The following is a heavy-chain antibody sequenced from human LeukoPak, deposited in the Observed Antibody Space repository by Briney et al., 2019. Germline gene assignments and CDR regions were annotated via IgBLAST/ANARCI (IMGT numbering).Heavy chain of an antibody. V-gene: IGHV3-23*01. CDR1: GFTFSSYA. J-gene: IGHJ6*02. CDR3: TRDANHYGGMDV. Sequence: GGSLRLSCAASGFTFSSYAMSWVRQAPGKGLEWVSAISGSGGSTYYADSVKGRFTISRDSAKNTLYLEMNSLRVEDTAVYYCTRDANHYGGMDVWGQGTTVTVSS. CDR2: ISGSGGST.